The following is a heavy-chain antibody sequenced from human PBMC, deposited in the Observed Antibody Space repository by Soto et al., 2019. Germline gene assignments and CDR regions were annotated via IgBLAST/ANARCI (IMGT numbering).Heavy chain of an antibody. V-gene: IGHV3-23*01. Sequence: PGGSLRLSCAASGFTFSSYAMSWVRQAPGKGLEWVSAISGDGSSKYYADSVKGRFTISRDNSKNTLYLQMNSLRAEDTAVYYCAKHGGIIDYWGQGTLVTVSS. J-gene: IGHJ4*02. CDR2: ISGDGSSK. CDR1: GFTFSSYA. D-gene: IGHD2-15*01. CDR3: AKHGGIIDY.